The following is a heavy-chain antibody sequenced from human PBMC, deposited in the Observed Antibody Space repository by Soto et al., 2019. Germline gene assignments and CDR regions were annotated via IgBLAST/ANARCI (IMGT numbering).Heavy chain of an antibody. Sequence: EDLSLTSADSSGSITNYYWTRVRQPPGKGLEWIAYVEHHGRTECKPSLQSRVTISRDLSQSQFSLSLHSLTPADTAVYFCARGVYGAYLDYWGQGALVTGSS. D-gene: IGHD3-10*01. CDR1: SGSITNYY. V-gene: IGHV4-59*01. J-gene: IGHJ4*02. CDR3: ARGVYGAYLDY. CDR2: VEHHGRT.